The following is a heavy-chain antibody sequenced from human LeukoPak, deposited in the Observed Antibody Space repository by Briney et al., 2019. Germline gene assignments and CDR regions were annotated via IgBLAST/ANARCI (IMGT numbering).Heavy chain of an antibody. D-gene: IGHD2-21*02. CDR2: IYPGDSDT. CDR3: ATWLCGGDCYSYYFDY. J-gene: IGHJ4*02. CDR1: GYSFTSYW. Sequence: GESLKISCKGSGYSFTSYWIGWVRQMPGKGLEGMGIIYPGDSDTRYSPSFQGQVTISADKSISTAYLQWSSLKASDTAMYYCATWLCGGDCYSYYFDYWGQGTLVTVSS. V-gene: IGHV5-51*01.